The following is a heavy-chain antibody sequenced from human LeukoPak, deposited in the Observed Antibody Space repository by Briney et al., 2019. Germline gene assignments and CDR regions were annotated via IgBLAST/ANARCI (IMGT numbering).Heavy chain of an antibody. CDR3: ARENDAFDI. CDR2: IYTSGST. CDR1: GGSISSSSYY. Sequence: PSETLSLTCTVSGGSISSSSYYWSWIRQPAGKGLEWIGRIYTSGSTNYNPSLKSRVTMSVDTSKNQFSLKPSSVTAADTAVYYCARENDAFDIWGQGTVVTVSS. V-gene: IGHV4-61*02. J-gene: IGHJ3*02.